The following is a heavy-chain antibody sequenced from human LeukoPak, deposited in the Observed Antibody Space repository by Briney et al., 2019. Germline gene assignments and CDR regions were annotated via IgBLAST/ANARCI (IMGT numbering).Heavy chain of an antibody. J-gene: IGHJ4*02. CDR3: AKDFDGHYFDSSGYYQYQPDY. D-gene: IGHD3-22*01. CDR2: ISGRGGST. CDR1: GFTFRTYA. V-gene: IGHV3-23*01. Sequence: GGSPRLSCAASGFTFRTYAMSWVRQAPGKGLEWVSGISGRGGSTYYADPVKGRFTISRDNSKNTLHLQMNSLRAEDTAVYYCAKDFDGHYFDSSGYYQYQPDYWGQGTLVTVSS.